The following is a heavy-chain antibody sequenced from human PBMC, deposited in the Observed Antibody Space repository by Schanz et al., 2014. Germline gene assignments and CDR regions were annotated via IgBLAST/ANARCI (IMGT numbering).Heavy chain of an antibody. CDR1: GYTFTTYG. D-gene: IGHD5-12*01. CDR2: ISAYNGHT. J-gene: IGHJ4*02. Sequence: QVQLVQSGSEVKKPGASVKVSCKASGYTFTTYGISWVRQAPGQGLEWMGWISAYNGHTNYAQKFQGRVTFTADKSTSTAFLEVNSLRSEDTAVYYCARTGYDPSLTHWGQGTLVTVSS. CDR3: ARTGYDPSLTH. V-gene: IGHV1-18*01.